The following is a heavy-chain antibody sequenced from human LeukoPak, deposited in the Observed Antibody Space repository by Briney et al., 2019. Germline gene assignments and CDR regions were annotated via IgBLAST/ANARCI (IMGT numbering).Heavy chain of an antibody. CDR3: GKDGGQYSSGPEFDP. D-gene: IGHD6-19*01. Sequence: GGSLRLSCTASGIVFSRTAMNWARQSPGRWLEWLTAISGGGERTFYADSVRGRFTISRDNSKNMVYLQMHSLRVDDTAIYYCGKDGGQYSSGPEFDPRGQGDLVTVPS. CDR2: ISGGGERT. V-gene: IGHV3-23*01. CDR1: GIVFSRTA. J-gene: IGHJ5*02.